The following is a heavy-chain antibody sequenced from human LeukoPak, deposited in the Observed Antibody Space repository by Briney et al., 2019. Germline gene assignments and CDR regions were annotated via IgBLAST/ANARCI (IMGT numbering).Heavy chain of an antibody. CDR1: GFNFINTW. V-gene: IGHV3-74*01. CDR2: IKNDGSGI. CDR3: ARERGVSHPFDY. J-gene: IGHJ4*02. D-gene: IGHD2-21*01. Sequence: GGSLRLSCAAPGFNFINTWMHWVRQVPGKGLVWVARIKNDGSGIIYADSVKGRFTISRDNARNTLYLQMNSLRAEDTAVYYCARERGVSHPFDYWGQGTLVTVSS.